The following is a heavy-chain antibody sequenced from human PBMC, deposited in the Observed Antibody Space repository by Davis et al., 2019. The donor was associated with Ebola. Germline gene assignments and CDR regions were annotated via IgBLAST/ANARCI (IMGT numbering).Heavy chain of an antibody. CDR1: GFTFSQYG. CDR2: ISTTGANT. CDR3: ARNPANYGFWSGLLGAFHI. Sequence: GESLKISCAGSGFTFSQYGMNWVRQAPGKGLEYISGISTTGANTIYANSVKGRFNISRDNSKNIEYLQMDSLRPEGTAIYYYARNPANYGFWSGLLGAFHIWGQGTMVTVYS. J-gene: IGHJ3*02. D-gene: IGHD3-3*01. V-gene: IGHV3-64*01.